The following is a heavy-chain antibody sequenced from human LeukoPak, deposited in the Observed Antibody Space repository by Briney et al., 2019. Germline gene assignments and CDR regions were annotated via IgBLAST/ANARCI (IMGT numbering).Heavy chain of an antibody. CDR1: GFSLSTSGMC. V-gene: IGHV2-70*11. D-gene: IGHD6-13*01. CDR2: IDWDDDK. CDR3: ARLIAASSYFDY. Sequence: SGPALVKPTQTLTLTCTFSGFSLSTSGMCVSWIRQPPGKALEWLARIDWDDDKYYSTSLRTRVSISKDTSKEQVVLTMTNMDPGDTATYYCARLIAASSYFDYWGQGILVTVSS. J-gene: IGHJ4*02.